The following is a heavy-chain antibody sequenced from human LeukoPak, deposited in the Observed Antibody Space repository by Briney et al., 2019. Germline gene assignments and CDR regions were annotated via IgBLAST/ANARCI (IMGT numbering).Heavy chain of an antibody. V-gene: IGHV4-30-4*08. CDR2: IYYSGST. Sequence: ESGPALVNPTQTLTLTCTFSGFSLSTSGMCVSWIRQPPGKGLEWIGYIYYSGSTYYNPSLKSRVTISVDTSKDQFSLKLSSVTAADTAVYYCARDLRGLNWLDPWGQGTLVTVSS. D-gene: IGHD3-16*01. CDR1: GFSLSTSGMC. J-gene: IGHJ5*02. CDR3: ARDLRGLNWLDP.